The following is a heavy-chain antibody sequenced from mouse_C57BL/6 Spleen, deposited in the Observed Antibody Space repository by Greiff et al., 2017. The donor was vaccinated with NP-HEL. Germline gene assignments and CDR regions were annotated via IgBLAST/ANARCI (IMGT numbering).Heavy chain of an antibody. CDR3: ARYGYDGYWYFDV. Sequence: EVQRVESGGGLVQPGGSLSLSCAASGFTFTDYYMSWVRQPPGKALEWLGFIRNKANGYTTEYSASVKGRFTISRDNSQSILYLQMNALRAEDSATYYCARYGYDGYWYFDVWGTGTTVTVSS. D-gene: IGHD2-2*01. J-gene: IGHJ1*03. V-gene: IGHV7-3*01. CDR2: IRNKANGYTT. CDR1: GFTFTDYY.